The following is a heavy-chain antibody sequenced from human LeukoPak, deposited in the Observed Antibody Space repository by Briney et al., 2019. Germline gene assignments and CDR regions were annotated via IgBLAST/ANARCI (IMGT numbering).Heavy chain of an antibody. V-gene: IGHV4-34*01. J-gene: IGHJ4*02. CDR3: ARVGSSGYSYGLDFDY. Sequence: SETLSLTCAVYGGSFSGYYWSWIRQPPGKGLEWIGEINHSGSTNYNPSLKSRVTISVDTSKNQFSLKLSSVTAADTAAYYCARVGSSGYSYGLDFDYWGQGTLVTVSS. CDR1: GGSFSGYY. D-gene: IGHD5-18*01. CDR2: INHSGST.